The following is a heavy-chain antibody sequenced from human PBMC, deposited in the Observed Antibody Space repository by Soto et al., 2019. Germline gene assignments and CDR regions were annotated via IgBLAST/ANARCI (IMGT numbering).Heavy chain of an antibody. CDR1: RLTFSSYA. CDR2: ISYDGSNK. D-gene: IGHD3-22*01. Sequence: QVQLVESGGAVVQPGGSLRLSCAASRLTFSSYAIHWVRQAPGKGLEWVAVISYDGSNKQYADSVKGRFTISRDTSKNPLYLRMNSLRAEDTAVYYCARDMTYYDSSGYLDYWGQGTLVTVSS. CDR3: ARDMTYYDSSGYLDY. V-gene: IGHV3-30-3*01. J-gene: IGHJ4*02.